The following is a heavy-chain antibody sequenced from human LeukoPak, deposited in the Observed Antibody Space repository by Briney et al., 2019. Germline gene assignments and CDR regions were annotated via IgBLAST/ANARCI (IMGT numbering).Heavy chain of an antibody. CDR2: IKSKTDGGTT. Sequence: GGSLRLSCAASGFTFSNAWMSWVRQAPGKGLEWVGRIKSKTDGGTTDYAAPVKGRFTISRDDSKNTLYLQMNSLKTEDTAVYYCTTDPSGWYRTPVNWFDPWGQGTLVTVSS. V-gene: IGHV3-15*01. CDR1: GFTFSNAW. J-gene: IGHJ5*02. CDR3: TTDPSGWYRTPVNWFDP. D-gene: IGHD6-19*01.